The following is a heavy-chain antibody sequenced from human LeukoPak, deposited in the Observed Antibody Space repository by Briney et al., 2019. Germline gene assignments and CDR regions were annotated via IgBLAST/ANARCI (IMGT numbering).Heavy chain of an antibody. CDR2: IYPGDSGT. V-gene: IGHV5-51*01. D-gene: IGHD2-15*01. J-gene: IGHJ4*02. CDR3: ARQYCRGGTCYGDY. Sequence: GESLKISCKGSGYSFTNYWIGWVRQMPGKGLEWMGIIYPGDSGTRYSPSFQGQVTISADKSISTAYLQWSSLKASDTAIYYCARQYCRGGTCYGDYWGQGTLVAVSS. CDR1: GYSFTNYW.